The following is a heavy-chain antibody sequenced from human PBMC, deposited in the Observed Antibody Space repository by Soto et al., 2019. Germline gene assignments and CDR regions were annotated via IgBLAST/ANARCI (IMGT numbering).Heavy chain of an antibody. CDR1: GGSISSRGSMSGRSLY. Sequence: PSETLSLTCTVSGGSISSRGSMSGRSLYWGWMRQPPGKGLEWIASISYSDGSFYNSSLKSRLTITKDTSKNQVLLTMINMDPVDTATYYCAHERVGSPWYSFDYWGQGALVTVSS. CDR2: ISYSDGS. J-gene: IGHJ4*02. CDR3: AHERVGSPWYSFDY. D-gene: IGHD6-13*01. V-gene: IGHV4-39*06.